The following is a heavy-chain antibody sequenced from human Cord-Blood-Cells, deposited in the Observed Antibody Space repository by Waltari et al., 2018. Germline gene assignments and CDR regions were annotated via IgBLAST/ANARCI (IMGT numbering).Heavy chain of an antibody. D-gene: IGHD3-3*01. J-gene: IGHJ5*02. CDR1: GFTFSSYS. V-gene: IGHV3-21*01. CDR2: ISSSSSYI. CDR3: ASGVEYYDFWSGYYNWFDP. Sequence: EVQLVESGGGLVKPGGSLRLSCAASGFTFSSYSMTWVRQAPGKGLEWVSSISSSSSYIYYADSVKGRFTISRDNAKNSLYLQMNSLRAEDTAVYYCASGVEYYDFWSGYYNWFDPWGQGTLVTVSS.